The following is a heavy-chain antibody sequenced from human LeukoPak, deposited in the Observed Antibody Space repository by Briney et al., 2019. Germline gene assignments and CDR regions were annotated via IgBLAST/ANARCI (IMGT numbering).Heavy chain of an antibody. V-gene: IGHV7-4-1*02. D-gene: IGHD5-18*01. CDR1: GYTFTGYY. J-gene: IGHJ5*02. CDR3: ASHSGTAMVYWFDP. CDR2: INTNTGNP. Sequence: ASVKVSCKASGYTFTGYYMHWVRQAPGQGLEWMGWINTNTGNPTYAQGFTGRFVFSLDTSVSTAYLQISSLKAEDTAVYYCASHSGTAMVYWFDPWGQGTLVTVSS.